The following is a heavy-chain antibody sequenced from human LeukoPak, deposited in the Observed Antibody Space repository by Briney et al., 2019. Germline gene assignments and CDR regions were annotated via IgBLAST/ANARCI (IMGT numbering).Heavy chain of an antibody. D-gene: IGHD2-15*01. CDR1: GFAFSAYE. Sequence: PGGSLRLSCAASGFAFSAYEMNWVRQAPGKGLEWVAYFGGSDTTIYYADSVRGRFTISRDNAKNSLYLQMNSLRAEDTALYYCARAVVTATPYFDYWGQGTLVTVSS. V-gene: IGHV3-48*03. J-gene: IGHJ4*02. CDR2: FGGSDTTI. CDR3: ARAVVTATPYFDY.